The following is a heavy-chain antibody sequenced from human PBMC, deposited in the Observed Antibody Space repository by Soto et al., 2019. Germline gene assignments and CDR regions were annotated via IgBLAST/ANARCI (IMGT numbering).Heavy chain of an antibody. CDR1: GFTFSGYW. Sequence: VQLVESGGGVVPPGGSLRLSCAASGFTFSGYWMHWVRQAPGKGLMWVSRITGDGRTTNYADSVKGRFTISRENAKNTLYLQMNSLRAEDTAVYYCARAAYGEYWFDPWGQGTLVTVSS. J-gene: IGHJ5*02. D-gene: IGHD4-17*01. CDR2: ITGDGRTT. V-gene: IGHV3-74*01. CDR3: ARAAYGEYWFDP.